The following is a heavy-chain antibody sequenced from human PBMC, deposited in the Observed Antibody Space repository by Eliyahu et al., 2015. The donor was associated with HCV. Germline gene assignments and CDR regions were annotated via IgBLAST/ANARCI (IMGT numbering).Heavy chain of an antibody. V-gene: IGHV3-23*01. CDR1: GFTFSNYA. D-gene: IGHD3-10*01. J-gene: IGHJ4*02. Sequence: EVKLLESGGGLVQPGGSLRLSCAASGFTFSNYAVSWVRQAPGKGGEGVSAISASGGSTYYADSVKGRFTISRDNSKNTLFLQMNSLRTEDAAVYYCAKGTMVRGDFDNWGQGTLVTVSS. CDR3: AKGTMVRGDFDN. CDR2: ISASGGST.